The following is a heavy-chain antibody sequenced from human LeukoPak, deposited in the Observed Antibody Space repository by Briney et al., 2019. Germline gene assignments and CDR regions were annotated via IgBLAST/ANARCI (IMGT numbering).Heavy chain of an antibody. D-gene: IGHD6-19*01. V-gene: IGHV3-53*01. J-gene: IGHJ4*02. Sequence: GGSLRLSCTVSGFTVSSNSMSWVRQAPGKGLEWASFIYSDNTHYSDSVKGRFTISRDNSKNTLYLQMNSLRAEDTAVYYCARRSGIAVAGAFDYWGQGTLVTVSS. CDR3: ARRSGIAVAGAFDY. CDR2: IYSDNT. CDR1: GFTVSSNS.